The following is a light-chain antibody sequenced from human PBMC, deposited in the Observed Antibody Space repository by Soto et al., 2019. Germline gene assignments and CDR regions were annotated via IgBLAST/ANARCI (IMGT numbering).Light chain of an antibody. V-gene: IGKV3-20*01. CDR1: QSVSSSY. CDR3: LQYGSSPYT. Sequence: EIVLTQSPGTLSLSPGERATLSCRASQSVSSSYLAWYQQKPGQAPRPLIYGASSRATGITDRFSGSGSGTDFTLTISRLESEDYAVYYCLQYGSSPYTFGQWTKLEIK. CDR2: GAS. J-gene: IGKJ2*01.